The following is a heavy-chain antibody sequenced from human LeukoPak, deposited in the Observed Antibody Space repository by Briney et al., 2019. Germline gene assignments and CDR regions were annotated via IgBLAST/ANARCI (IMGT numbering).Heavy chain of an antibody. D-gene: IGHD6-13*01. CDR1: GGSISSSSYY. CDR3: SSFDGMEIDLTSGVSGPLPPGIY. J-gene: IGHJ3*01. V-gene: IGHV4-39*01. CDR2: IYYSGST. Sequence: SETLSLTCTVSGGSISSSSYYWGWIRQPPGKGLEWIGSIYYSGSTYYNPSLKSRVTISVDTSKNQFSLKLSSVTAADTAVYYCSSFDGMEIDLTSGVSGPLPPGIYWGQGTMVTVSS.